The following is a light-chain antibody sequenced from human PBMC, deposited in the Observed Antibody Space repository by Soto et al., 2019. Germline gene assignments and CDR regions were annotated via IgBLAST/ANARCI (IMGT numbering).Light chain of an antibody. J-gene: IGKJ1*01. CDR1: QTVSSN. Sequence: EIVMTQSPVTLSVYPGERATLSCRASQTVSSNLAWYQHKPGQAPTLLIYGASTRSTDFPARFSGSGSGTEFILTISSLQSEDIAVYYCQQYNTWQRTFGQGTKVEIK. CDR3: QQYNTWQRT. CDR2: GAS. V-gene: IGKV3-15*01.